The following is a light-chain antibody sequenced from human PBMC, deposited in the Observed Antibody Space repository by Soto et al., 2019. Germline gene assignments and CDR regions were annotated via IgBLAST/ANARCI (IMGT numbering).Light chain of an antibody. CDR2: KAS. Sequence: DIQMTQSPSTLSASVGDRVTITCRASQSISSWLAWYHQKPGKAPKLLIYKASSLESGVPSRFSGSGSGTEFTLTISSLQPGDFATYYCQQYNSYPHTFGQGTKLEIK. V-gene: IGKV1-5*03. J-gene: IGKJ2*01. CDR1: QSISSW. CDR3: QQYNSYPHT.